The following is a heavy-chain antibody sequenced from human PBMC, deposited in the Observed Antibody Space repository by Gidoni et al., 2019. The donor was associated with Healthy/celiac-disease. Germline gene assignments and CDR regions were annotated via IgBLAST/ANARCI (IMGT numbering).Heavy chain of an antibody. D-gene: IGHD3-22*01. CDR3: AKGRTYYYDSSGYYDAFDI. V-gene: IGHV3-30*18. CDR2: ISYDGSNK. Sequence: QVQLVESGGGVVQPGRSLRLSCAASGFTFSSYGMHWVRQAPGKGLGWVAVISYDGSNKYYADSVKGRFTISRDNSKNTLYLQMNSLRAEDTAVYYCAKGRTYYYDSSGYYDAFDIWGQGTMVTVSS. J-gene: IGHJ3*02. CDR1: GFTFSSYG.